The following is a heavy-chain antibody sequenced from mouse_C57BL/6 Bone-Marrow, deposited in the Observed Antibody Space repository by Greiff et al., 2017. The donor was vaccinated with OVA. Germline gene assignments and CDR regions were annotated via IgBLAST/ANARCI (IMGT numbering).Heavy chain of an antibody. CDR3: ASDYYDMDY. J-gene: IGHJ4*01. CDR2: INPNNGGT. V-gene: IGHV1-26*01. CDR1: GYTFTDYY. Sequence: EVKLQQSGPELVKPGASVKISCKASGYTFTDYYMNWVKQSHGKSLEWIGDINPNNGGTSYNQKFKGKATLTVDKSSSTAYMELRSLTSEDSAVYYCASDYYDMDYWGQGTSVTVSS.